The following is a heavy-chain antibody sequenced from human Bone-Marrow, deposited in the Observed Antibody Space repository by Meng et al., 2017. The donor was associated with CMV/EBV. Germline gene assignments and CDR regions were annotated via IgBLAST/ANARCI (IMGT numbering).Heavy chain of an antibody. J-gene: IGHJ6*02. CDR1: GYTFTSYG. CDR3: ARDCPSQCRYSSSTSYHYYGMDV. CDR2: IIANNGNT. D-gene: IGHD2-2*01. Sequence: ASVKVSCKASGYTFTSYGISWVRQAPGQGLEWMGWIIANNGNTNYAQKFQGRVTMTTDTSTSTAYMELSSLRSEDTAVYYCARDCPSQCRYSSSTSYHYYGMDVWGQGTTVTVSS. V-gene: IGHV1-18*01.